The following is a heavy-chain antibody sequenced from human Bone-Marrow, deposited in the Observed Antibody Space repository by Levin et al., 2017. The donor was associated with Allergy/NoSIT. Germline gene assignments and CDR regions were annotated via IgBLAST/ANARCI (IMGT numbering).Heavy chain of an antibody. D-gene: IGHD5-12*01. CDR1: GYTFLSYG. Sequence: GGSLRLSCKASGYTFLSYGISWVRQAPGQGLEWLGWISPYNDKTNYGQKMQGRVTMTADTSTGTVYMELRSLTADDTAVYYCAGEGFRRGYGGYDEVYHFYGMDVWGQGTTVGVSS. CDR3: AGEGFRRGYGGYDEVYHFYGMDV. CDR2: ISPYNDKT. V-gene: IGHV1-18*01. J-gene: IGHJ6*02.